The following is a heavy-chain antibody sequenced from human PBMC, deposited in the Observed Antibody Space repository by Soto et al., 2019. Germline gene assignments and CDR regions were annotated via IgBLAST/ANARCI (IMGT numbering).Heavy chain of an antibody. Sequence: GGSLRLSCAASGFTFSNYAMTWVRQAPGKGLEWVSVISGTGGGTNNADSAKGRFTTSRDNSKNTLYLQMNSLRAEDTAVYYCAKRAFYGSGIPNYYGMDVWGQGTAVQSP. CDR1: GFTFSNYA. J-gene: IGHJ6*02. V-gene: IGHV3-23*01. D-gene: IGHD3-10*01. CDR2: ISGTGGGT. CDR3: AKRAFYGSGIPNYYGMDV.